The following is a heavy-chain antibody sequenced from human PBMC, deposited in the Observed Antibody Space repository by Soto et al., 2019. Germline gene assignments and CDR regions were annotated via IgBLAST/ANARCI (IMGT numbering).Heavy chain of an antibody. CDR3: GRGYGEYRRYLGY. CDR1: GFTFNSYG. Sequence: VQLVESGGGVVQPGMSLRLSCAASGFTFNSYGMHWARQAPGKGLEWVAMTWYDGSYKYYVDSVKGRFTISRDNSKNTLYVQMNSMRVEDTAVYYCGRGYGEYRRYLGYWGQVTPATVSS. J-gene: IGHJ4*02. D-gene: IGHD4-17*01. CDR2: TWYDGSYK. V-gene: IGHV3-33*01.